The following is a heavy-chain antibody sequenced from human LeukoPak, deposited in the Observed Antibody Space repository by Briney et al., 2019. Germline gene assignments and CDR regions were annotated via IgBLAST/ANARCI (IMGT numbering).Heavy chain of an antibody. Sequence: ASVKVSCKDSGYTFTNYGISWVRQAPGQGLEWMGWVSAYADDTNYVQKFRGRITMTTEKSTSTDYVELRSLRSDDTAVYYCARDCIGCLGFDYWGQGTLVTVSS. D-gene: IGHD5/OR15-5a*01. V-gene: IGHV1-18*01. CDR1: GYTFTNYG. CDR2: VSAYADDT. J-gene: IGHJ4*02. CDR3: ARDCIGCLGFDY.